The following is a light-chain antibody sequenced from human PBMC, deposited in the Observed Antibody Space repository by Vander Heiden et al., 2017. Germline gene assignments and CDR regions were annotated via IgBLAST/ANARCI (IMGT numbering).Light chain of an antibody. J-gene: IGKJ3*01. CDR1: QDISNY. V-gene: IGKV1-33*01. CDR2: DAS. Sequence: DIQMTQSPSSLSASVGDRVTITCQASQDISNYLNWYQQKPGKAPKLLIYDASNLETGVPSRFSGSGSGTDFTFTISSRQPEDIATYYCQQSYNLPSGTVGHGTKVDIK. CDR3: QQSYNLPSGT.